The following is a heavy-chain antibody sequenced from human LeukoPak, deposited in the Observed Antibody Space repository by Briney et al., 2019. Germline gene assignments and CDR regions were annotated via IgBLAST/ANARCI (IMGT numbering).Heavy chain of an antibody. CDR2: ISYDGSNK. D-gene: IGHD2-15*01. V-gene: IGHV3-30-3*01. CDR3: ARVELGYCSGGSCYHDIYCYYGMDV. J-gene: IGHJ6*02. Sequence: PGRSLRLSCAASGFTFSSYAMHWVRQAPGKGLEWVAVISYDGSNKYYADSVKGRFTISRDNSKNTLYLQMNSLRAEDTAVYYCARVELGYCSGGSCYHDIYCYYGMDVWGQGTTVTVSS. CDR1: GFTFSSYA.